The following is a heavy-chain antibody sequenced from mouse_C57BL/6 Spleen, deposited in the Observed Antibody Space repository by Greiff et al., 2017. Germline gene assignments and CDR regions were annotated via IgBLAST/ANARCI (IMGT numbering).Heavy chain of an antibody. Sequence: EVQLKQSGPELVKPGASVKISCKASGYSFTDYNMNWVKQSNGKRLEWIGVINPNYGTTSYNQKFKGKATLTVDQSSSTAYMQLNSLTSEDSAVYFCARPQVLITTEWYFDVWGTVTTVTVSS. CDR1: GYSFTDYN. J-gene: IGHJ1*03. D-gene: IGHD1-1*01. V-gene: IGHV1-39*01. CDR2: INPNYGTT. CDR3: ARPQVLITTEWYFDV.